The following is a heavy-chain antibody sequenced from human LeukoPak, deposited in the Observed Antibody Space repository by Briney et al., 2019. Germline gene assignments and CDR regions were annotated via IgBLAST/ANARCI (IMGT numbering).Heavy chain of an antibody. CDR1: GFTFSSYA. CDR2: ISSNGGST. V-gene: IGHV3-64*01. Sequence: PGGSLRLSCAASGFTFSSYAMHWVRQAPGKGLEYVSAISSNGGSTYYANSVKGRFTISRDNYKNTLYLQMGSLRAEDMAVYYCASFHDDAFDIWGQGTMVTVSS. CDR3: ASFHDDAFDI. D-gene: IGHD2/OR15-2a*01. J-gene: IGHJ3*02.